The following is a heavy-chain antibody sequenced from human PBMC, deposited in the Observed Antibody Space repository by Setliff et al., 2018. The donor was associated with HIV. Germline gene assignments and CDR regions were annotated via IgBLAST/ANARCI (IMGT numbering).Heavy chain of an antibody. J-gene: IGHJ4*02. D-gene: IGHD3-16*02. Sequence: SETLSLTCAVYGGSFSGYDWSWIRQPPGKGLEWIGEINHSGSTNYNPSLKSRVTISVDTSKNQFSLKLYSVTAADTSVYYCARSLRRSRAFGGVIVNFGYLDYWGQGTPVTVSS. V-gene: IGHV4-34*01. CDR3: ARSLRRSRAFGGVIVNFGYLDY. CDR2: INHSGST. CDR1: GGSFSGYD.